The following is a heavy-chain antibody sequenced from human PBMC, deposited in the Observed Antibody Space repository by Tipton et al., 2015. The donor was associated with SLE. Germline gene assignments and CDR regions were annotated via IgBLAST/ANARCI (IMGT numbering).Heavy chain of an antibody. CDR3: ARGVRIQGALDI. V-gene: IGHV4-61*02. CDR2: IFSTGSP. J-gene: IGHJ3*02. Sequence: TLSLTCTVSGDSISSGTYYWNWIRQSPGKGLEWIGRIFSTGSPNYNPSLKSRVSISVDTSKNQFSLNLSFVTAADTAVYYCARGVRIQGALDIWDPGTVVTVSS. CDR1: GDSISSGTYY. D-gene: IGHD5-18*01.